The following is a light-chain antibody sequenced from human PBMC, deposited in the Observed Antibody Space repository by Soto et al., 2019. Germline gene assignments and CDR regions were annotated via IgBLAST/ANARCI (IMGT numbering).Light chain of an antibody. Sequence: QSALTQSASVSGSPGQSITISCTGTSSDVGGYNYVSWYQQHPGKAPKLMIYDVSNRPSGVSNRFSGSKSGNTASLTISGLQAEDEADYYCSSYTSSSTKVFGTGTKLTV. CDR2: DVS. CDR3: SSYTSSSTKV. J-gene: IGLJ1*01. V-gene: IGLV2-14*01. CDR1: SSDVGGYNY.